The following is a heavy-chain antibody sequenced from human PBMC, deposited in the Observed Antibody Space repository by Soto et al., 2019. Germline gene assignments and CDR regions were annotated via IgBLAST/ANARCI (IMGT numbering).Heavy chain of an antibody. V-gene: IGHV3-30*18. Sequence: AGGSLRLSCAASGFTFSTYGMHWVRQAPGKGLEWVAAMSYDGTKQYYVDSVKGRFTISRDNSRNTLFLQLNSLRDEDTAVYYCAKEYGSTWIDHWGQGTPVTVSS. CDR2: MSYDGTKQ. D-gene: IGHD6-13*01. CDR3: AKEYGSTWIDH. J-gene: IGHJ4*02. CDR1: GFTFSTYG.